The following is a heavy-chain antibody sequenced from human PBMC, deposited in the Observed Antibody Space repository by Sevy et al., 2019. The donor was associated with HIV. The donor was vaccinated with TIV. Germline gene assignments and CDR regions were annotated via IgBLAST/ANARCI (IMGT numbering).Heavy chain of an antibody. CDR1: GGSISSRNYY. CDR2: MYYSGST. V-gene: IGHV4-39*01. J-gene: IGHJ5*01. D-gene: IGHD3-22*01. CDR3: ARQGGYYYDSSGPSEWFDS. Sequence: SETLSLTCTVSGGSISSRNYYWGWIRQPPGKGLEWIGSMYYSGSTYYSPSLKSRITLSVDTTKNQFYLKMDSVTAADTAVYHCARQGGYYYDSSGPSEWFDSWGQGTLVTVSS.